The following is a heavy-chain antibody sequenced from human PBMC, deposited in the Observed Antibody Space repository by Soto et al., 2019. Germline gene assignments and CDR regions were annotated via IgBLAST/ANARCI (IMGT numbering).Heavy chain of an antibody. Sequence: EVQLVESGGGLVQPGRSVRLSCAASGFTFDDYAMHWVRQAPGKGLEWVSGISWNSGSIGYADSVKGRFTISRDNAKNSLYLQMNSLRAEDTALYYCAKSDTATSYWYFDLWGRGTLVTVSS. CDR3: AKSDTATSYWYFDL. D-gene: IGHD5-18*01. CDR2: ISWNSGSI. CDR1: GFTFDDYA. V-gene: IGHV3-9*01. J-gene: IGHJ2*01.